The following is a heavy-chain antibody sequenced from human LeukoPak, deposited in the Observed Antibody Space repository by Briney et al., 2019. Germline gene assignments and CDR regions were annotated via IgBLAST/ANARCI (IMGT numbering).Heavy chain of an antibody. D-gene: IGHD2-21*01. V-gene: IGHV1-2*02. J-gene: IGHJ6*02. Sequence: GASVKVSCKVSGYTLTELSMHWVRQAPGQGLEWMGWINPNSGGTNYAQKFQGRVTMTRDTSISTAYMELSRLRSDDTAVYYCARFFVFDYYYYGMDVWGQGTTVTVSS. CDR2: INPNSGGT. CDR3: ARFFVFDYYYYGMDV. CDR1: GYTLTELS.